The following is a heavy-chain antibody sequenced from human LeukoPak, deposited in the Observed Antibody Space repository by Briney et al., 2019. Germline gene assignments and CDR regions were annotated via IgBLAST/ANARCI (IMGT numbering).Heavy chain of an antibody. CDR1: GGSISSYY. Sequence: SETLSLTCTVSGGSISSYYWSWIRQPPGKGLEWIGYIYYSGSTNYNPSLKSRVTISVDTSKNQFSLKLTSVTAADTAVYYCARSTVDTAMITPLLPDYWGQGTLVTVSS. D-gene: IGHD5-18*01. J-gene: IGHJ4*02. V-gene: IGHV4-59*01. CDR3: ARSTVDTAMITPLLPDY. CDR2: IYYSGST.